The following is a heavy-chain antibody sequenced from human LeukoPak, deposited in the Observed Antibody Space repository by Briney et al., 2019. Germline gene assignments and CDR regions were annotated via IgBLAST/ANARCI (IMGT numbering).Heavy chain of an antibody. Sequence: GASVKVSCTASGGTFSSYAISWVRQAPGQGLEWMGGIIPIFGTANYAQKFQGRVTITADESTSTAYMELSSLRSEDTAVYYCARERAHITGTTTHPDYWGQGTLVTVSS. J-gene: IGHJ4*02. CDR1: GGTFSSYA. CDR3: ARERAHITGTTTHPDY. CDR2: IIPIFGTA. D-gene: IGHD1-7*01. V-gene: IGHV1-69*13.